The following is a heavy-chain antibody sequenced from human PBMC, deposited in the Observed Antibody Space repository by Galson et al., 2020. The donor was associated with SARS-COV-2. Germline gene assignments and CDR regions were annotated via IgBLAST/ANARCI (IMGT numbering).Heavy chain of an antibody. CDR1: GFTFSSYR. Sequence: ALHGESLKIPCAASGFTFSSYRMHWVRQAPGKGLVWVSRIYSEGSSTSYADSVKGRFTISGDNAKNTLYLQMNSLRAEDTAVYYCARGDMGNDYFDYWGQGTLVTVSS. CDR2: IYSEGSST. J-gene: IGHJ4*02. D-gene: IGHD7-27*01. CDR3: ARGDMGNDYFDY. V-gene: IGHV3-74*01.